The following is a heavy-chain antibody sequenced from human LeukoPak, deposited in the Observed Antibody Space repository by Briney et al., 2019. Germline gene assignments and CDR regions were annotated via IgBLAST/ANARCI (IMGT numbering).Heavy chain of an antibody. CDR2: ISSSSSYI. CDR1: GFTFCSYS. J-gene: IGHJ4*02. Sequence: KHWGALRLSCAASGFTFCSYSMKWVRQAPGKGLEWASSISSSSSYIYYADSVKGRFTISRDNAKNSLYLQMNSLRAEDTAVYYCASYFDWLKSGSSFDYWGQGTLVTVSS. CDR3: ASYFDWLKSGSSFDY. V-gene: IGHV3-21*01. D-gene: IGHD3-9*01.